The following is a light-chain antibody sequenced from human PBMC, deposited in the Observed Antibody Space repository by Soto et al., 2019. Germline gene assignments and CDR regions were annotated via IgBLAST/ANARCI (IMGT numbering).Light chain of an antibody. V-gene: IGLV2-23*01. CDR1: RSDGGKYNL. CDR2: EGS. CDR3: CSYAGSSTS. J-gene: IGLJ1*01. Sequence: SVLAQPTSVSATPGQSITISCTGTRSDGGKYNLVSWYQQHPGKAPKLMIYEGSKRPSGVSNRFSGSKSGNTASLTISGLKAEDEADYYCCSYAGSSTSFGTGTKVTVL.